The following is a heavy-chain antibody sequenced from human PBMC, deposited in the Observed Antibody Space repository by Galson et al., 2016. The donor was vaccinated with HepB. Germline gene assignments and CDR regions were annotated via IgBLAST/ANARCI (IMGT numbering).Heavy chain of an antibody. D-gene: IGHD4-23*01. CDR1: GYSFTTSY. CDR2: INPNGGRT. J-gene: IGHJ1*01. V-gene: IGHV1-46*01. CDR3: ARETHGGHYDEN. Sequence: SVKVSCKASGYSFTTSYMHWVRQAPGQGLEWMGMINPNGGRTRYPQKFQGRVTMTRDTSTSTVYMDLNSLRSEDTALYYCARETHGGHYDENWGQGTLVTVSS.